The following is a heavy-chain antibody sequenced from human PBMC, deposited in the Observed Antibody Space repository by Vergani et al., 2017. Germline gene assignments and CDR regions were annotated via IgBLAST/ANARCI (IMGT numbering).Heavy chain of an antibody. CDR2: TYYRSKWYN. Sequence: QVQLQQSGPGLVKPSQTLSLTCAISGDSVSSNSAAWNWIRQPPSRGLEWLGRTYYRSKWYNDYAVSVKSRITINPDTSKNQFSLQLNTVTPEDTAVYYCARDLTDLMYSSSSEFDPWGQGTLVTVSS. D-gene: IGHD6-13*01. V-gene: IGHV6-1*01. CDR3: ARDLTDLMYSSSSEFDP. CDR1: GDSVSSNSAA. J-gene: IGHJ5*02.